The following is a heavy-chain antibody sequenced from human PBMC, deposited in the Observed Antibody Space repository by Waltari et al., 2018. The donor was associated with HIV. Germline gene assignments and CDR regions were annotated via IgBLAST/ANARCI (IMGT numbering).Heavy chain of an antibody. V-gene: IGHV3-21*02. Sequence: EMQLVESGGGLVKPGGSLRLSWAAFGFPLRSFGLNVVRRAPGKGLEWVSSISTASTYIYYGDSVKGRFTISRDNAKNSLYLQMNSLRAEDTAVYFCARSSVPVGPLYGMDVWGQGTTVTVAS. CDR3: ARSSVPVGPLYGMDV. D-gene: IGHD6-19*01. CDR2: ISTASTYI. CDR1: GFPLRSFG. J-gene: IGHJ6*02.